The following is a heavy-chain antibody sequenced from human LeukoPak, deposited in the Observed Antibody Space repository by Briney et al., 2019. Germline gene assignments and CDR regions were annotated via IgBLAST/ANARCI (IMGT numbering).Heavy chain of an antibody. CDR2: IIPIFGTA. Sequence: ASVKVSCKASGGTFSSYAISWGGQAPGQGLEWMGGIIPIFGTANYAQKFQGRVTITTDESTSTAYMELSSLRSEDTAVYYCARVSGYCSSTSCLTPYYYYYMDVWGKGTTVTVSS. J-gene: IGHJ6*03. D-gene: IGHD2-2*01. CDR1: GGTFSSYA. V-gene: IGHV1-69*05. CDR3: ARVSGYCSSTSCLTPYYYYYMDV.